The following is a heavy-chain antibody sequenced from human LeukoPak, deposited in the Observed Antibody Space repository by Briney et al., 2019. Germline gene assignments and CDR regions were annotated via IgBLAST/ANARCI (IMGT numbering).Heavy chain of an antibody. D-gene: IGHD3-22*01. J-gene: IGHJ3*02. CDR1: GFTFSSYW. V-gene: IGHV3-74*01. Sequence: PGGSLRLSCAASGFTFSSYWMHWVRQAPGKGLVWVSRINSDGSSTSYADSVKGRFTISRDSAKNTLYLQMNSLRAEDTAVYYCARGYYDSSGYYSDAFDIWGQGTMVTVSS. CDR3: ARGYYDSSGYYSDAFDI. CDR2: INSDGSST.